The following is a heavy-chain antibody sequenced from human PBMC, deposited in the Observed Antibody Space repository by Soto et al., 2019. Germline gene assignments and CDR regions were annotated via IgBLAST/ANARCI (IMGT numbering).Heavy chain of an antibody. CDR1: GFTFSSYA. V-gene: IGHV3-23*01. Sequence: GGSLRLSCTASGFTFSSYAMTWVRQAPGGGLEGVSGITASGGRTFYADPVKGRFTISRDNSRSTLYLQMNSLRAEDTAVYYCAKDIRYGDYVRWFDPWGQGTLVTVSS. D-gene: IGHD5-12*01. J-gene: IGHJ5*02. CDR3: AKDIRYGDYVRWFDP. CDR2: ITASGGRT.